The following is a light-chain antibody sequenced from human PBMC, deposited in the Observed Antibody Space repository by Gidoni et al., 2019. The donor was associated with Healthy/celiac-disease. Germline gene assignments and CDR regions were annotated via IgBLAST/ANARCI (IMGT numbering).Light chain of an antibody. V-gene: IGKV1-39*01. CDR1: QSISSY. J-gene: IGKJ2*01. Sequence: DIQLPQSPSSLSASVGDRVTITCRASQSISSYLNWYQLKPGKAPKLLIYAAASLQSGVPARFSGSGSGTDFTLTISSLQPEDFATYYCQQSYSTPDTFGQGTKLEIK. CDR2: AAA. CDR3: QQSYSTPDT.